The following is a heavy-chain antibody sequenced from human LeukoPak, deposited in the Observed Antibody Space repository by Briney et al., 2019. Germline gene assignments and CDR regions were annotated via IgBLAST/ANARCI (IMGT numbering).Heavy chain of an antibody. J-gene: IGHJ5*02. Sequence: GGSLRLSCAASGFTFSSYGMHWVRQAPGKGLEWVAVISYDGSNKYYADSVKGRFTISRDNSKNTLYLQMNSLRAEDTAVYYCAKLVVVAANNWFDPWGQGTLVTVSS. CDR2: ISYDGSNK. D-gene: IGHD2-15*01. V-gene: IGHV3-30*18. CDR3: AKLVVVAANNWFDP. CDR1: GFTFSSYG.